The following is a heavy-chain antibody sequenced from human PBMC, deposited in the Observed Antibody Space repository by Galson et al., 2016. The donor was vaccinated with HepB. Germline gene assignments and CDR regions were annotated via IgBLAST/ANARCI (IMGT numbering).Heavy chain of an antibody. D-gene: IGHD2-15*01. Sequence: SLRLSCAASGLTVSNNYMRWVRQAPGKGLEWVSLMYSLGTTQYDESVKGRFTTSRDNSKNTLYLQMNGLRVEDTAMYYCARDPPAAGTATWAWGQGTLVTVSS. J-gene: IGHJ5*02. CDR1: GLTVSNNY. V-gene: IGHV3-53*01. CDR2: MYSLGTT. CDR3: ARDPPAAGTATWA.